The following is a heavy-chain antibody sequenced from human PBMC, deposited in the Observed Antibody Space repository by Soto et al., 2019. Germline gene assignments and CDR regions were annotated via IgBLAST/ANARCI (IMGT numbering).Heavy chain of an antibody. Sequence: SETLSLTCAVCVGSFSCYYWSWIRQPPGKWLEWVGEINHSGSTNXXPSLKSRVXISVDTSKNQFXLRLSXVTSADTAVXYCARGGKWLRSYFDYWGQGTLVTVSS. D-gene: IGHD5-12*01. V-gene: IGHV4-34*01. CDR1: VGSFSCYY. CDR2: INHSGST. J-gene: IGHJ4*02. CDR3: ARGGKWLRSYFDY.